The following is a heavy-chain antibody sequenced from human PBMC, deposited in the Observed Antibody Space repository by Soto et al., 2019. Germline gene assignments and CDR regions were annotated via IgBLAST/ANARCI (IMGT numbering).Heavy chain of an antibody. CDR1: GYTFTSYY. Sequence: ASVKVSCKASGYTFTSYYMHWVRQAPGQGLEWMGIINPSGGSTSYAQKFQGRVTMTRDTSTSTVYMELSSLRSEDTAVYYCARDNIPRKIAARQGAGWFDPWGQGTLVTVSS. D-gene: IGHD6-6*01. J-gene: IGHJ5*02. V-gene: IGHV1-46*01. CDR3: ARDNIPRKIAARQGAGWFDP. CDR2: INPSGGST.